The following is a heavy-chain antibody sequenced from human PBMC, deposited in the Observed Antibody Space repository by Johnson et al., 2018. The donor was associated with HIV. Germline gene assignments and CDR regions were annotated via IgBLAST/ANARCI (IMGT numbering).Heavy chain of an antibody. V-gene: IGHV3-30*18. CDR3: AKCDGADCDYDAFDI. Sequence: QMLLVESGGGVVQPGRSLRLSCAASGFTFSSYDMHWVRQAPGKGLEWVALISYDGSNKYHADSVKGRFTISRDNSKNTLYLKMNSMRAEDTAVYYCAKCDGADCDYDAFDIWGQGTMVTVSS. D-gene: IGHD2-21*02. J-gene: IGHJ3*02. CDR1: GFTFSSYD. CDR2: ISYDGSNK.